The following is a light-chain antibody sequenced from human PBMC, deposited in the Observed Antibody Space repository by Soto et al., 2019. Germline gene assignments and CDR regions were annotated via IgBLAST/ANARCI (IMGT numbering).Light chain of an antibody. CDR1: SSDVGNYNL. Sequence: QSVLTQPASVSGSPGQSITISCTGTSSDVGNYNLVSWYQQHPGKAPKLMIYEGSKRPSGVSNRFSGSKSGNTASLTISGLQAEDDADYYCCSYAGSSTLVFGGGTKVTVL. J-gene: IGLJ2*01. V-gene: IGLV2-23*01. CDR2: EGS. CDR3: CSYAGSSTLV.